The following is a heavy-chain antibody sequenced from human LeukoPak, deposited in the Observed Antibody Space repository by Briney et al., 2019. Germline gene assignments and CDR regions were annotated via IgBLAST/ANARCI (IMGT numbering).Heavy chain of an antibody. D-gene: IGHD3-10*01. Sequence: SVKVSCKAPGGTFSSYGINWVRQAPGQGLEWMGGIIPIFGTADYAPKFQGRVTITADESTSTAYMELRSLRSEDTAVYYCVRDGEGVAISVNYWFDPWGQGTLVTVSS. CDR2: IIPIFGTA. CDR1: GGTFSSYG. V-gene: IGHV1-69*13. CDR3: VRDGEGVAISVNYWFDP. J-gene: IGHJ5*02.